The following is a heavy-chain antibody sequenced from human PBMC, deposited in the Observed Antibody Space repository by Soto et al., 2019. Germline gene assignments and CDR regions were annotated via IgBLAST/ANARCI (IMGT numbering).Heavy chain of an antibody. J-gene: IGHJ4*02. D-gene: IGHD2-15*01. V-gene: IGHV3-33*01. Sequence: QVQLEESGGGVVQPGRSLRLSCTASGFPFSEFAMHWVRQAPGKGLEWMAVVWFDGSAKYYADSVKGRFTISRDNSRNTVSLQMNSLRVEDTAVYYGARDGSGGSWPTSLDKWGQGTPVTVSS. CDR2: VWFDGSAK. CDR1: GFPFSEFA. CDR3: ARDGSGGSWPTSLDK.